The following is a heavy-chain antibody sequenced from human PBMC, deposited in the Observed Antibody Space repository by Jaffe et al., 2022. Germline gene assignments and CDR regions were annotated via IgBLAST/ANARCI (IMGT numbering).Heavy chain of an antibody. V-gene: IGHV3-66*02. J-gene: IGHJ3*02. CDR2: IYSGGST. Sequence: EVQLVESGGGLVQPGGSLRLSCAASGFTVSSNYMSWVRQAPGKGLEWVSVIYSGGSTYYADSVKGRFTISRDNSKNTLYLQMNSLRAEDTAVYYCAREVYRDGYNTIRDDAFDIWGQGTMVTVSS. D-gene: IGHD5-12*01. CDR1: GFTVSSNY. CDR3: AREVYRDGYNTIRDDAFDI.